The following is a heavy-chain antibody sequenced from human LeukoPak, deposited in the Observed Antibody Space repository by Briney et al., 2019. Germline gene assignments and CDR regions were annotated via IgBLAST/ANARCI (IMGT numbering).Heavy chain of an antibody. CDR1: GYTFTGYY. CDR3: ARAVVVVAAHFDY. J-gene: IGHJ4*02. CDR2: INPNSGGT. D-gene: IGHD2-15*01. Sequence: ASVKVSCKPSGYTFTGYYMHWVRQAPGQGLEWMGRINPNSGGTNYAQKFQGRVTMTRDTSISTAYMELSRLRSDDTAVYYCARAVVVVAAHFDYWGQGTLVTVSS. V-gene: IGHV1-2*06.